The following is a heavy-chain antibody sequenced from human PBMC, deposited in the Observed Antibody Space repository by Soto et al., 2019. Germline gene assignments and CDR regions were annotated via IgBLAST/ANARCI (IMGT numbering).Heavy chain of an antibody. V-gene: IGHV3-21*01. CDR3: ARAQAVTAISGYHAFDI. J-gene: IGHJ3*02. Sequence: EVQLVESGGGLVKPGGSLRLSCAASGFTFSSYSMNWVRQAPGKWLEWVSSISSSSSYIYYADSVKGRFTISRDNAKNSLYLQMNSLRAEDTAVYYCARAQAVTAISGYHAFDIWGQGTMVTVSS. CDR1: GFTFSSYS. CDR2: ISSSSSYI. D-gene: IGHD3-22*01.